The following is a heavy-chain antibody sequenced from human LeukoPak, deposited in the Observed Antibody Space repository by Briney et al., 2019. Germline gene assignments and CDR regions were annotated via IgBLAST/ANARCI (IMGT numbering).Heavy chain of an antibody. CDR3: ARDFGYSSSWYRRSYYYYMDV. CDR1: GFTFSSYE. D-gene: IGHD6-13*01. Sequence: GGSLRLSCAASGFTFSSYEMNWVRQAPGKGLEWVSYISSSCSTIYYADSVKGRFTISRDNAKNSLYLQMNSLRAEDTAVYYCARDFGYSSSWYRRSYYYYMDVWGKGTTVTISS. V-gene: IGHV3-48*03. J-gene: IGHJ6*03. CDR2: ISSSCSTI.